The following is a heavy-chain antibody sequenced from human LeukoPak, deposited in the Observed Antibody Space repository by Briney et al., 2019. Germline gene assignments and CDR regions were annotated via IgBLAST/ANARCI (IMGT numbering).Heavy chain of an antibody. CDR2: ISGSGGST. D-gene: IGHD3-3*01. J-gene: IGHJ4*02. CDR3: AKEVKDTGYYHLDN. Sequence: GGSLRLSCAASEFTFRNYTMTWVRQAPGKGLEWVSAISGSGGSTYYADSVKGRFTISRDNSKNTLYLQMNRLRGEDTALFYCAKEVKDTGYYHLDNWGQGTLVTVSS. V-gene: IGHV3-23*01. CDR1: EFTFRNYT.